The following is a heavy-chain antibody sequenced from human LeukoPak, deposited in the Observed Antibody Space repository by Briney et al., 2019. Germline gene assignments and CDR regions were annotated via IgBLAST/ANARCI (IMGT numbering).Heavy chain of an antibody. V-gene: IGHV3-23*01. Sequence: PGGSLRLSCAASGFTFSSYAMSWVRQAPGKGLEWVSSISNSGGRTFYTDSVKCRFTISRDNSKITLYLQMNSLRAEDTAVYYCAKSYNGYESKPDYWGQGTLVTVSS. CDR3: AKSYNGYESKPDY. CDR2: ISNSGGRT. D-gene: IGHD5-12*01. J-gene: IGHJ4*02. CDR1: GFTFSSYA.